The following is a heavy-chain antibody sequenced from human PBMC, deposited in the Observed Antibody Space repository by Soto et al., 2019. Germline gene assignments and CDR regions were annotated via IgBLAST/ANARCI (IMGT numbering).Heavy chain of an antibody. CDR2: IWYDGSKK. V-gene: IGHV3-33*01. CDR3: ARVRGGSGTSPPFY. Sequence: QVQLVESGGGVVQPGRSLRLSCATSGFTFSTFGMHWVRQAPGKGLEWVAVIWYDGSKKYYADSVKGRFTISRDNSNSILYLEMNSLRAEDTAVYYCARVRGGSGTSPPFYWGQGTLVTVSS. CDR1: GFTFSTFG. J-gene: IGHJ4*02. D-gene: IGHD3-10*01.